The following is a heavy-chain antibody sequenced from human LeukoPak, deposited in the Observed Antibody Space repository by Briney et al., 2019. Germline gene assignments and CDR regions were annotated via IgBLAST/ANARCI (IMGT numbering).Heavy chain of an antibody. CDR3: ARAHSAAGTGYYYGMDV. CDR2: ISSSGSTI. D-gene: IGHD6-13*01. J-gene: IGHJ6*02. CDR1: GFTFSDYY. Sequence: PGGSLRLSRAASGFTFSDYYMSWIRQAPGKGLEWGSYISSSGSTIYYADSVKGRFTSSRDNAKNSLYLQLNSLRAEDSAVYYCARAHSAAGTGYYYGMDVWGQGTTVTVSS. V-gene: IGHV3-11*01.